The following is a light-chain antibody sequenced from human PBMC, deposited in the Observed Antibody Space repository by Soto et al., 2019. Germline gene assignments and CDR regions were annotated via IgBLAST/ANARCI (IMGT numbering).Light chain of an antibody. Sequence: DIQMTQSPSSLSASIGDRVTITCRASQGISNYLAWYQQKPGTAPKLLIYAASTLQSGVPSRFSGSGSGTHFTLTISSLQPEDVATFYCQNYNGFPWTFGQGTKVEIK. CDR3: QNYNGFPWT. V-gene: IGKV1-27*01. CDR1: QGISNY. CDR2: AAS. J-gene: IGKJ1*01.